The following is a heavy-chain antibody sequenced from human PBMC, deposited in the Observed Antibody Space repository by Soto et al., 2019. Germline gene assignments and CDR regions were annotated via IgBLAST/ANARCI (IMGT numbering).Heavy chain of an antibody. CDR1: GGSISSAAYY. J-gene: IGHJ4*02. CDR3: ARTSLGYCSGGSCYGGVYFDY. CDR2: ISHSGST. V-gene: IGHV4-30-4*08. D-gene: IGHD2-15*01. Sequence: SETLSLTCTVSGGSISSAAYYWSWIRQHPGRGLEWIGYISHSGSTYYTPSLKSRVTISADTSKNQFSLKLSSVTAADTAVYYCARTSLGYCSGGSCYGGVYFDYWGQRTLVTVSS.